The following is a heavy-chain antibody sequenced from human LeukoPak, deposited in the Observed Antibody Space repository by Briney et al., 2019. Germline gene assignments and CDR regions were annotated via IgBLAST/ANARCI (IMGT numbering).Heavy chain of an antibody. D-gene: IGHD3-10*01. V-gene: IGHV3-48*04. Sequence: GGSLRLSCVASGFTFSSYNTNWVRQAPGKGLEWVSYISSSGSIIYYADSVKGRFTISRDNAKNSLYLQMNSLRAEDTAVYYCARDWWAYGSGSYQLDYWGQGTLVTVSS. CDR3: ARDWWAYGSGSYQLDY. CDR1: GFTFSSYN. J-gene: IGHJ4*02. CDR2: ISSSGSII.